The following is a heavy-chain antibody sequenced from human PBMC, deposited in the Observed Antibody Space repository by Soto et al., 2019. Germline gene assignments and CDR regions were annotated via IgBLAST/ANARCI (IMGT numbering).Heavy chain of an antibody. Sequence: ASVKVSCKASGYTFTTYGINWVRQAPGQGLEWMGWIRLYNGYTDYAQNLQGRVTMTTDTSTSTAYMELRSLRSDDTAVYYCARVVGFSGGWYPDYWGQGTLVTVSS. CDR1: GYTFTTYG. V-gene: IGHV1-18*01. CDR3: ARVVGFSGGWYPDY. J-gene: IGHJ4*02. CDR2: IRLYNGYT. D-gene: IGHD6-19*01.